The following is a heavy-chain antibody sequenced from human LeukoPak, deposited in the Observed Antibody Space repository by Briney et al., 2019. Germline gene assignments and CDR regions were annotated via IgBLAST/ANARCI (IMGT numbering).Heavy chain of an antibody. CDR3: ARDYSRYLGGGFDY. D-gene: IGHD3-16*01. V-gene: IGHV4-61*01. CDR2: IYYSGST. CDR1: GGSISGSSYY. Sequence: PSETLSLTCTVSGGSISGSSYYWGWIRQPPGKGLEWIGYIYYSGSTNYNPSLKSRVTISVDTSKNQFSLKLSSVTAADTAVYYCARDYSRYLGGGFDYWGQGTLVTVSS. J-gene: IGHJ4*02.